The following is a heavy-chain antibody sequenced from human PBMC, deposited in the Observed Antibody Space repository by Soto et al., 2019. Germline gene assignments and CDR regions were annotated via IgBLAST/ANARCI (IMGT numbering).Heavy chain of an antibody. J-gene: IGHJ4*02. V-gene: IGHV3-64D*08. CDR1: GFTFSNYP. CDR3: TRGYSGYVLRYFDF. D-gene: IGHD5-12*01. Sequence: GGSLRLSCSASGFTFSNYPMHWVRRAPGKGLEYLSAVNANGGSTFYADSVKGRFTISRDNSKNTLYLQMSSLRGDDTAVYYCTRGYSGYVLRYFDFWGLGTLVTVSS. CDR2: VNANGGST.